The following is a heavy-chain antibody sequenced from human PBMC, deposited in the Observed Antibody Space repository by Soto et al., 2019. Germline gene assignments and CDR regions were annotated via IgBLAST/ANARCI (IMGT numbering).Heavy chain of an antibody. Sequence: GGSLRLSCAASGFTFSTSVMYWVRQAPGKGLEWVAVISYDGRNKYYADPVKGRFTISRDNSKSTLFLQMNSLRAEDTSVYYCAKDQGGGASFDSWGQGTLVTVSS. CDR3: AKDQGGGASFDS. CDR2: ISYDGRNK. CDR1: GFTFSTSV. D-gene: IGHD2-21*01. V-gene: IGHV3-30*18. J-gene: IGHJ4*02.